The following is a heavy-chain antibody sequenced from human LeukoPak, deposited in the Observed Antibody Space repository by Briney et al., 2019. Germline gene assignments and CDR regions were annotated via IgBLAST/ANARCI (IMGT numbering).Heavy chain of an antibody. CDR1: GGSVSSDSSY. CDR2: IFYSGST. CDR3: ARVVWDWGSSPGYYFDY. J-gene: IGHJ4*02. Sequence: PSETLSLTCTVSGGSVSSDSSYWSWIRQPPGKGLEWIGYIFYSGSTKYNPSLKSRVTISVDTSKNQFSLRLTSVTAADTAVYYCARVVWDWGSSPGYYFDYWGQGTLVTVSS. V-gene: IGHV4-61*01. D-gene: IGHD3/OR15-3a*01.